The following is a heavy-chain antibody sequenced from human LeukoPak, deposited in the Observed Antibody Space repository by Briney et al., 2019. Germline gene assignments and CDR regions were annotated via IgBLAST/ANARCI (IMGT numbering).Heavy chain of an antibody. CDR2: IYPGDSDI. Sequence: GESLKISCKGSGYRFTNYWIAWVRQMPGKGLERMGIIYPGDSDIRYSPSFQGQVTISADKSISTAYLQWSSLKASDTAMYYCARQEYCSGGSCYTWFDPWGQGTLVTVSS. V-gene: IGHV5-51*01. D-gene: IGHD2-15*01. CDR3: ARQEYCSGGSCYTWFDP. CDR1: GYRFTNYW. J-gene: IGHJ5*02.